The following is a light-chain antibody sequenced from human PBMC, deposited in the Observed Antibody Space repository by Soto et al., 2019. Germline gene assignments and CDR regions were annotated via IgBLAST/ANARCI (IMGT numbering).Light chain of an antibody. J-gene: IGLJ3*02. CDR3: GSWDRSLRGWV. V-gene: IGLV1-51*01. Sequence: QSVLTQPPSVSAAPGQKVTVTCSGSSSNIGNNHVSWYQHLPGTAPKVLIYDNNKRPSGIPDRFSGSKSATSATLDITGLQTGDEADYYCGSWDRSLRGWVFGGGTKVTVL. CDR1: SSNIGNNH. CDR2: DNN.